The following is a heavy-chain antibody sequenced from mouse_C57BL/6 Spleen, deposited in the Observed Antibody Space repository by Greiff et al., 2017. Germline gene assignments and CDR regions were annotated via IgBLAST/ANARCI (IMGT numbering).Heavy chain of an antibody. Sequence: QVQLQQSGAELVRPGASVTLSCKASGYTFTDYEMHWVKQTPVHGLEWIGAIDPETGGTAYNQKFKGKAILTADKSSSTAYMELRSLTSEDSAVYYCTRGDEPYYAMDYWGQGTSVTVSS. CDR1: GYTFTDYE. J-gene: IGHJ4*01. CDR3: TRGDEPYYAMDY. V-gene: IGHV1-15*01. CDR2: IDPETGGT.